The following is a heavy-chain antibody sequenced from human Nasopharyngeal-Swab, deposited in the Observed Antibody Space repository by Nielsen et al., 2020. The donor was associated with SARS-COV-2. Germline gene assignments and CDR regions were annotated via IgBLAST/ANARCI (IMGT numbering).Heavy chain of an antibody. D-gene: IGHD3-16*02. CDR3: ARGHYDYIWGGYRTLDV. J-gene: IGHJ6*02. CDR2: ISAYNGNT. V-gene: IGHV1-18*01. Sequence: ASVKVSCKASGYTFTSYGISWVRQAPGQGLEWMGWISAYNGNTNYAQKLQGRVTMTTDTSTSTAYMELRSLRSDDTAVYYCARGHYDYIWGGYRTLDVWGQGTTVTVSS. CDR1: GYTFTSYG.